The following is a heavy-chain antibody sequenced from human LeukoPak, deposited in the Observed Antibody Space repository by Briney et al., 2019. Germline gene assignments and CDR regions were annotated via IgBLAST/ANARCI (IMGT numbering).Heavy chain of an antibody. CDR2: IYYSGST. J-gene: IGHJ4*02. D-gene: IGHD3-3*01. CDR3: ARESFDFWSGYQYYFDY. Sequence: SETLSLTCTVSGGSISSGDYYWSWIRQPPGKGLEWIGYIYYSGSTYYNPSLTSRVTISADTSKNQFSLKLSSVTAADTAVYYCARESFDFWSGYQYYFDYWGQGTLVTVSS. V-gene: IGHV4-30-4*08. CDR1: GGSISSGDYY.